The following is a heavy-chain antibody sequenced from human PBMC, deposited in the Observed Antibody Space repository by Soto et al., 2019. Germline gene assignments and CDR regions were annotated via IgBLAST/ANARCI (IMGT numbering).Heavy chain of an antibody. CDR2: ISGSGGST. J-gene: IGHJ5*02. CDR3: ANDPLVVPATMPYWFDP. D-gene: IGHD2-2*01. Sequence: GGSLRLSCAASGFTFSSYAMSWVRQAPGKGLEWVSTISGSGGSTYYAGSVRGRLTISRDNSKNTLYLQMNSLRAEDTAVYYCANDPLVVPATMPYWFDPCGQGTLVTVSS. CDR1: GFTFSSYA. V-gene: IGHV3-23*01.